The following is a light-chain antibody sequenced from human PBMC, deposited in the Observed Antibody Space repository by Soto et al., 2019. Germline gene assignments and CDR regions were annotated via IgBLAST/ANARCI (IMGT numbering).Light chain of an antibody. CDR3: QQYGTLPTT. CDR2: GAS. V-gene: IGKV3-20*01. Sequence: EIVLTQSPGTLSLSPGERATLSCRASQSVSGTYLAWYQQTPGQAPRLLIYGASSWATGIPDRFSGSGSGTDFTLTISRLEPEDFTVYYCQQYGTLPTTFGPGTKVDVK. J-gene: IGKJ3*01. CDR1: QSVSGTY.